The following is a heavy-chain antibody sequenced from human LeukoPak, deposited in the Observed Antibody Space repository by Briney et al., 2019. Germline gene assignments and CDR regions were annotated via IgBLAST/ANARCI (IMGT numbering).Heavy chain of an antibody. V-gene: IGHV3-30*18. Sequence: QPGRSLRLSCAASGFTFSSYGMHWVRQAPGKGLEWVAVISYDGSNKYYADSVKGRFTISRDNSKNTLYLQMNSLRAEDTAVYYCAKDKSAYYGSGSNNWFDPWGQGTLVTVSS. CDR1: GFTFSSYG. CDR2: ISYDGSNK. CDR3: AKDKSAYYGSGSNNWFDP. J-gene: IGHJ5*02. D-gene: IGHD3-10*01.